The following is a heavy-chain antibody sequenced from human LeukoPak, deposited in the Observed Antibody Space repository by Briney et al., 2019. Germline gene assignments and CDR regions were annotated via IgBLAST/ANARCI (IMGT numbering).Heavy chain of an antibody. J-gene: IGHJ4*02. D-gene: IGHD3-22*01. CDR2: ISDSGST. CDR3: ARGDSSGYYSTFYFDY. V-gene: IGHV4-59*11. CDR1: GGSLSTHH. Sequence: SETLSLTCVVSGGSLSTHHWSWIRQSPGRGLEWIGYISDSGSTNYNPSLKSRVTISVDTSKNQFSLKLSSVTAADTAVYYCARGDSSGYYSTFYFDYWGQGTLVTVSS.